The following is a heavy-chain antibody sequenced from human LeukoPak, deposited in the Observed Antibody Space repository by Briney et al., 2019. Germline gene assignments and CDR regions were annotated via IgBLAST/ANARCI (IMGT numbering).Heavy chain of an antibody. V-gene: IGHV3-30*18. CDR1: GFTFSSYG. D-gene: IGHD3-10*01. J-gene: IGHJ4*02. CDR2: ISHDGSNK. CDR3: AKGHLWFGELPPLDY. Sequence: GGSLRLSCAASGFTFSSYGMHWVRQAPGKGLEWVAVISHDGSNKYYADSVKGRFTISRDNSKNTLYLQMNSLRAEDTAVYYCAKGHLWFGELPPLDYWGQGTLVTVSS.